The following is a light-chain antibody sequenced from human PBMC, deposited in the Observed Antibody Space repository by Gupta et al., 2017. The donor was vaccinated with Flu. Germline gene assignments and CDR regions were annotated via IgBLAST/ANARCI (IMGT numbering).Light chain of an antibody. V-gene: IGKV1-5*03. J-gene: IGKJ2*01. CDR2: EAS. Sequence: DIRMTQSPSTLSASVGDRVTITCRASQSISDSLAWYQQKPGKAPKLLLYEASNLQSGVPSRFSGSGSGTQFTLTISSLQPDDFATYFCQQYTTFPVTFGQGTKLEI. CDR1: QSISDS. CDR3: QQYTTFPVT.